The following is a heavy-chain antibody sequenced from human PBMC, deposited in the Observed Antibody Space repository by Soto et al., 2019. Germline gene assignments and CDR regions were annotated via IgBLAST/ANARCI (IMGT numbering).Heavy chain of an antibody. CDR2: INPSGGST. CDR1: GYTFTSYY. CDR3: ARQGYCSSTSCYGIDV. Sequence: ASVEVSCKASGYTFTSYYIHWVRQAPGQGLEGMGIINPSGGSTSYAQKLQGRVNMTRDTCTSTVYMELSSLRSEDTAVYYCARQGYCSSTSCYGIDVWGQGTTLTVSS. V-gene: IGHV1-46*01. J-gene: IGHJ6*02. D-gene: IGHD2-2*01.